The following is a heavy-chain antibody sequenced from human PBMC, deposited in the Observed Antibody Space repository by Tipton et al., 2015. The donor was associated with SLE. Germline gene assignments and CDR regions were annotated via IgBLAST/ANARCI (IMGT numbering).Heavy chain of an antibody. Sequence: QSGPEVKKPGASMKVSCTASGYPFTVHYIHWVRQAPGQGLEWMGRINPSSGATNYAQKFLGRVTMTRETSMNTAYMELNTLRSDDTAIYYCVRDSSRGGNYLDYWGQGTLVTVSS. J-gene: IGHJ4*02. CDR2: INPSSGAT. V-gene: IGHV1-2*06. D-gene: IGHD1-1*01. CDR3: VRDSSRGGNYLDY. CDR1: GYPFTVHY.